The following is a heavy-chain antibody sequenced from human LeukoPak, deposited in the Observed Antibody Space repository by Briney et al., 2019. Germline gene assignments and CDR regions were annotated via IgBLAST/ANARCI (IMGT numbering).Heavy chain of an antibody. CDR1: GGSISSYY. J-gene: IGHJ4*02. CDR3: ARGVCGDSLDY. D-gene: IGHD4-17*01. Sequence: PSETLSLTCTVSGGSISSYYWSWIRQPPGKGLEWIGYIYYSGSTNYNPSLKSRVTISVDTSKNQFSLKLSSVTAADTAVYYCARGVCGDSLDYWGQGTLVTVSS. V-gene: IGHV4-59*01. CDR2: IYYSGST.